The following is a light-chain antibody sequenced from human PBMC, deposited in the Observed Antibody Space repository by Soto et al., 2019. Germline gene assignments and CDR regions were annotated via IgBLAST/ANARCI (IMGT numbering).Light chain of an antibody. V-gene: IGLV2-14*01. CDR3: CSYTSSRPYV. Sequence: QSVLTQPASVSGSPGQSITISCTGTSSDLGGYNYVSWYQHHPGKAPKLMIYQVSNRPSGVSNRFSGSKSGNTASLTISGLQAEDEADYYCCSYTSSRPYVFGTGTKVTV. CDR1: SSDLGGYNY. J-gene: IGLJ1*01. CDR2: QVS.